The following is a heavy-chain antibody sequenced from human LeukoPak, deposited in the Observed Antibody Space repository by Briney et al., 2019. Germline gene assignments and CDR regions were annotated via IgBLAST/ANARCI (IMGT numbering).Heavy chain of an antibody. CDR3: ARCAYSNYYYYGMDV. D-gene: IGHD4-11*01. CDR2: INHSGST. J-gene: IGHJ6*02. Sequence: SETLSLTCAVYGGSFSGYYWSWIRQPPGKGLEWIGEINHSGSTNYNPSLKSRVTISVDTSKNQFSLKLSSVTAADTAVYYCARCAYSNYYYYGMDVWGQGTTVTVSS. V-gene: IGHV4-34*01. CDR1: GGSFSGYY.